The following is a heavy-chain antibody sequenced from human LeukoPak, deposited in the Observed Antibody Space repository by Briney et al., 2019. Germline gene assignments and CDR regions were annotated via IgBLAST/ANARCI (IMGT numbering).Heavy chain of an antibody. CDR3: AKDDTEYNWNYGSGIDY. J-gene: IGHJ4*02. CDR2: IRYDGSNK. Sequence: PGGSLRLSCAASGFTFSSYGMHWVRQAPGKGLEWVAFIRYDGSNKYYADSVKGRFTISRDNSKNTLYLQMNSLRAGDTAVYYCAKDDTEYNWNYGSGIDYWGQGTLVTVSS. V-gene: IGHV3-30*02. CDR1: GFTFSSYG. D-gene: IGHD1-7*01.